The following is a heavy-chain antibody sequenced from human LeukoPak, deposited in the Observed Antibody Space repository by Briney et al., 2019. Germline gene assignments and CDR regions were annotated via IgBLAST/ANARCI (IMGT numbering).Heavy chain of an antibody. CDR3: ARPIFGELIDAFDI. CDR2: INPNSGGT. Sequence: ASVKVSCKASGYTFTGYYMHWVRQAPGQGLEWMGWINPNSGGTNYAQKFQGRVTMTRDTSISTAYMELSRLRSDDTAVYYCARPIFGELIDAFDIWGQGTMVTVSS. D-gene: IGHD3-10*01. CDR1: GYTFTGYY. J-gene: IGHJ3*02. V-gene: IGHV1-2*02.